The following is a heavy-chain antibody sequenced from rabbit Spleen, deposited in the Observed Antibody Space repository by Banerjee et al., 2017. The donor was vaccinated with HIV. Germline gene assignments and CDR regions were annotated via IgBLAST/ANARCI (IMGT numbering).Heavy chain of an antibody. CDR3: ARDAGSGPYIDGYFNL. J-gene: IGHJ4*01. CDR1: GFSFSDRDV. V-gene: IGHV1S45*01. Sequence: QQQLVESGGGLVKPGASLTLTCKASGFSFSDRDVMCWVRQAPGKGLEWIACIYTGNYKSYYASWAKGRFTISKTSSTTVTLQMTSLTVADTATYFCARDAGSGPYIDGYFNLWGPGTLVTVS. CDR2: IYTGNYKS. D-gene: IGHD8-1*01.